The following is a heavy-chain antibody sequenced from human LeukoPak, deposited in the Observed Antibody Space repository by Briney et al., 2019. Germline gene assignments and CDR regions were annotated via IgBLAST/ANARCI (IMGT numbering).Heavy chain of an antibody. J-gene: IGHJ4*02. CDR2: IIPIFGTA. Sequence: ASVKVSCKASGGTFSSYAISWVRQAPGQGLEWMGGIIPIFGTANYAQKFQGRVTITTDESTSTAYMELSSLGSEDTAVYYCARDGPYDSSGFDYWGQGTLVTVSS. CDR3: ARDGPYDSSGFDY. V-gene: IGHV1-69*05. D-gene: IGHD3-22*01. CDR1: GGTFSSYA.